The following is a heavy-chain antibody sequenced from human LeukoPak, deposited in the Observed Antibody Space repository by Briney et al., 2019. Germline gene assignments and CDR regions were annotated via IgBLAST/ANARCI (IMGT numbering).Heavy chain of an antibody. CDR3: AREGYSYGYPPNDY. V-gene: IGHV1-46*01. Sequence: ASVKVSCKASGYTFTSYYMHWVRQATGQGLEWMGIINPSGGSTSYAQKFQGRVTLTRDTSTSTVYMELSSLRSDDTAVYYCAREGYSYGYPPNDYWGQGTLVTVSS. CDR2: INPSGGST. D-gene: IGHD5-18*01. J-gene: IGHJ4*02. CDR1: GYTFTSYY.